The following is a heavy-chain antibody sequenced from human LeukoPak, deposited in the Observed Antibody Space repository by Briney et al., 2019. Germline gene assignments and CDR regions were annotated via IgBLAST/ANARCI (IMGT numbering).Heavy chain of an antibody. Sequence: GGSLRLSCAASGFTVSSNYMSWVRQAPGKGLECVSVIYSGGCTYYADSVKGRFTISRDNSKNTLYLQMNSLRAEDTAVYYCARVAHYDSSRIGNYWGPGTLVTVSS. V-gene: IGHV3-53*01. CDR2: IYSGGCT. CDR3: ARVAHYDSSRIGNY. D-gene: IGHD3-22*01. J-gene: IGHJ4*02. CDR1: GFTVSSNY.